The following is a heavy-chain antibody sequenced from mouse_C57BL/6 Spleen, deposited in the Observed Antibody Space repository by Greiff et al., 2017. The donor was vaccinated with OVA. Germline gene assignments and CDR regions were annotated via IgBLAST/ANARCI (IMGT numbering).Heavy chain of an antibody. Sequence: QVQLKQSGAELVKPGASVKLSCKASGYTFTEYTIHWVKQRSGQGLEWIGWFYPGSGSIKYNEKFKDKATLTADKSSSTVYMALSRLTSEDSAVYFCARHEERGQGLLYFDYWGQGTTLTVSS. D-gene: IGHD2-3*01. J-gene: IGHJ2*01. CDR2: FYPGSGSI. CDR3: ARHEERGQGLLYFDY. V-gene: IGHV1-62-2*01. CDR1: GYTFTEYT.